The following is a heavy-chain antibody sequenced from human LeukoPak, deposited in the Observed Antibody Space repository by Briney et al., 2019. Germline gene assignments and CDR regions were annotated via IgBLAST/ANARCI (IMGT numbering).Heavy chain of an antibody. V-gene: IGHV3-66*01. CDR3: ARLNFGDDY. CDR1: GFTVSSNY. D-gene: IGHD4-17*01. J-gene: IGHJ4*02. CDR2: IYGSTSA. Sequence: GGSLRLSCAACGFTVSSNYINWVRQAPGKGLEWVSLIYGSTSADYADSVKGRFTISRDTSMNTVYLQMNSLRAEDTAVYYCARLNFGDDYWGQGTLVTVSS.